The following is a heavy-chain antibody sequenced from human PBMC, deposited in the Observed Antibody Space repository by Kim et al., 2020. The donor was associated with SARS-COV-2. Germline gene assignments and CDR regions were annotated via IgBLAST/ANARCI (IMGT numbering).Heavy chain of an antibody. V-gene: IGHV4-39*07. Sequence: NPSLKRQVTITVDTSKNQFSLKLDSVTAADAAVYYCARAYYYDSSVPFDYWGQGTLVTVSS. J-gene: IGHJ4*02. CDR3: ARAYYYDSSVPFDY. D-gene: IGHD3-22*01.